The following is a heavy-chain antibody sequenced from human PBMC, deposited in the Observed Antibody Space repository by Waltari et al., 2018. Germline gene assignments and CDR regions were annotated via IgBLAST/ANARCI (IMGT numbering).Heavy chain of an antibody. CDR2: IYYSGSTYYGGST. CDR1: GGSISSSSYY. D-gene: IGHD5-12*01. J-gene: IGHJ5*02. Sequence: QLQLQESGPGLVKPSETLSLTCTVSGGSISSSSYYWGWIRQSPGKGLEWMGNIYYSGSTYYGGSTYYNPTLKSRVSISGDTSKNQFSLKLSSVTAADTAVYYCARHWKKSGYRFDPWGQGTLVTVSS. V-gene: IGHV4-39*01. CDR3: ARHWKKSGYRFDP.